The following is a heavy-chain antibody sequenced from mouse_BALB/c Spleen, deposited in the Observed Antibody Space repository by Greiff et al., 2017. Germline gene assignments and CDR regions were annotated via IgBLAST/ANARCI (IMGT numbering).Heavy chain of an antibody. J-gene: IGHJ3*01. V-gene: IGHV14-4*02. CDR3: TCYRYDWFAY. CDR2: IDPENGDT. CDR1: GFNIKDYY. Sequence: VQLQQSGAELVRPGASVKLSCTASGFNIKDYYMHWVKQRPEQGLEWIGWIDPENGDTEYAPKFKGKATMTADTSSNTAYLQLSSLTSEDTAVYYCTCYRYDWFAYWGQGTLVTVSA. D-gene: IGHD2-14*01.